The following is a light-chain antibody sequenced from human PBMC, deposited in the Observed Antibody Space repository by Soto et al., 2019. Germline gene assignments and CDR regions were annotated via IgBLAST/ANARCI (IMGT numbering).Light chain of an antibody. Sequence: PVLTQPVSVSGSHGQSITISCSITSSDIGSYNHVAWYQQFPGKSPKLMIYAVSDRHPGGSDRFSGSKSGITASLTISGLQSEDEADYYCTASTSSTTYVFGTGTKVTVL. CDR2: AVS. J-gene: IGLJ1*01. CDR3: TASTSSTTYV. CDR1: SSDIGSYNH. V-gene: IGLV2-14*03.